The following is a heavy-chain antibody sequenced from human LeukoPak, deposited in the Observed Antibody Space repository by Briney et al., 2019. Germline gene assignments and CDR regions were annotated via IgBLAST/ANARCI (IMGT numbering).Heavy chain of an antibody. CDR2: NKSKTDGGTT. Sequence: GGSLRLSCAASGFTFSNAWMSWVLQAPGKGLEWVRRNKSKTDGGTTDYAAPVKGRFTISRDDSKNTVYLQMNSLRAEDTAVYYCTTAAEYNYDSSAYYQYDYWGQGTLVTVSS. CDR1: GFTFSNAW. D-gene: IGHD3-22*01. CDR3: TTAAEYNYDSSAYYQYDY. J-gene: IGHJ4*02. V-gene: IGHV3-15*01.